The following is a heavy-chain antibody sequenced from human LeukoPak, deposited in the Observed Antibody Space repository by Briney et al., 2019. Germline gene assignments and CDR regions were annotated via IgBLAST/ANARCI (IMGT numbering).Heavy chain of an antibody. CDR2: IIPIFGTA. J-gene: IGHJ4*02. CDR3: ASSTPRDYYXSGVXX. Sequence: ASVKVSCKASGGTFSSYAISWVRQAPGQGLEWMGRIIPIFGTANYAQKFQGRVTITTDESTSTAYMELSSLRSEDTAVYYCASSTPRDYYXSGVXXWGQGTLVTVX. V-gene: IGHV1-69*05. CDR1: GGTFSSYA. D-gene: IGHD3-10*01.